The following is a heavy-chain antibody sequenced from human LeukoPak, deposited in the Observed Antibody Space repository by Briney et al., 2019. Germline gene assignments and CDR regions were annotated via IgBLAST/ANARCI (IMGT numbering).Heavy chain of an antibody. D-gene: IGHD2-15*01. Sequence: GGSLRLSCAASGFTFSSYAMHWVRQAPGKGLEWVANIKQDGSEKYYVDSVKGRFTISRDNAKSSLYLQMNSLRAEDTAVYYCAKGRQLLPFDYWGQGTLVTVSS. CDR2: IKQDGSEK. J-gene: IGHJ4*02. CDR1: GFTFSSYA. CDR3: AKGRQLLPFDY. V-gene: IGHV3-7*03.